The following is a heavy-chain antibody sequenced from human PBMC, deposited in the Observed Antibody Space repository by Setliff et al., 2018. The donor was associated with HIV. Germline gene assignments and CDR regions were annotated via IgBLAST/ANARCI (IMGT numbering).Heavy chain of an antibody. CDR1: GFTFDDYT. V-gene: IGHV3-43*01. Sequence: GGSLRLSCAASGFTFDDYTMHWVRQAPGKGLEWGSLISWDGGSTYYADPVKGRFTISRDNSKNSLYLQMNSLRTEDTALYYCAAGQTEYYFDYWGQGTLVTVSS. CDR2: ISWDGGST. D-gene: IGHD3-10*01. CDR3: AAGQTEYYFDY. J-gene: IGHJ4*02.